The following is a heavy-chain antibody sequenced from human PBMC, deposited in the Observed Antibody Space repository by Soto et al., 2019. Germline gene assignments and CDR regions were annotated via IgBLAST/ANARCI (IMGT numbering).Heavy chain of an antibody. CDR2: MNPNSGNT. CDR3: ASLGYCISTSCFPGENYYYYGMDV. CDR1: GYTFTSYD. V-gene: IGHV1-8*01. Sequence: ASVKVSCKASGYTFTSYDINWVRQATGQGLEWMGWMNPNSGNTGYAQKFQGRVTMTRNTSISTAYMELSSLRSEDTAVYYCASLGYCISTSCFPGENYYYYGMDVWG. J-gene: IGHJ6*02. D-gene: IGHD2-2*01.